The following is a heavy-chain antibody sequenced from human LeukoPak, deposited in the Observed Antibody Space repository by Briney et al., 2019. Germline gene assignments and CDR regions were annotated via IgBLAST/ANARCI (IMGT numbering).Heavy chain of an antibody. CDR2: IYPGDSET. J-gene: IGHJ4*02. CDR1: GYTFATYW. Sequence: GESLKISCKGSGYTFATYWIGWVRQMPGKGLEWMGIIYPGDSETTYSPSFQGQVTISADKSIPTTSLQWSSLQASDTAMYYCARGRGYCSSSSCFDFDYWGQGTLVTVPS. D-gene: IGHD2-2*01. CDR3: ARGRGYCSSSSCFDFDY. V-gene: IGHV5-51*01.